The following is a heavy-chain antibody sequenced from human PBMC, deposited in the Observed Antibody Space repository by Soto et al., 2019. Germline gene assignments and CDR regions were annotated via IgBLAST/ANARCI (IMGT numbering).Heavy chain of an antibody. Sequence: ASVKVPCKVSGYALTELSMHWVRQAPGKGLEWMGGFDPEDGETIYAQKFQGRVTMTEDTSTDTAYMELSSLRSEDTAVYYCATEPYVFSSGTNPCSVVWGPRPLGTVSS. CDR3: ATEPYVFSSGTNPCSVV. V-gene: IGHV1-24*01. D-gene: IGHD3-3*01. CDR2: FDPEDGET. J-gene: IGHJ1*01. CDR1: GYALTELS.